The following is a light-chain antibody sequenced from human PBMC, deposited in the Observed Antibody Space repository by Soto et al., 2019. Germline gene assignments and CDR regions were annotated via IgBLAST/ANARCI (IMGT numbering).Light chain of an antibody. CDR1: SSDVGGYNY. CDR3: SSYTSGSTWV. J-gene: IGLJ3*02. CDR2: EVS. Sequence: QSALTQPASVSGSPGQSITISCTGISSDVGGYNYVSWYQQHPGKAPKLMIYEVSNRPSGVSNRFSGSKSGNTASLTISGLQAEDEADYYCSSYTSGSTWVFGGGTQLTVL. V-gene: IGLV2-14*01.